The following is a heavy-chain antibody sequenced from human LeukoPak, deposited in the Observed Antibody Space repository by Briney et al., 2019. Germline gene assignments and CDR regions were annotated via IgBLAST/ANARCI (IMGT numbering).Heavy chain of an antibody. CDR2: IWYDGSNK. CDR3: AKESGIRSYGAYFPH. D-gene: IGHD4-17*01. Sequence: GGSLRLSCAASGFTFSNYGMHWVRQAPGKGLEWVAGIWYDGSNKYYADSVKGRFTISRDDSKSTLYLQMNSLRAEDTAVYYCAKESGIRSYGAYFPHWAQGTLVTVSS. J-gene: IGHJ1*01. CDR1: GFTFSNYG. V-gene: IGHV3-33*03.